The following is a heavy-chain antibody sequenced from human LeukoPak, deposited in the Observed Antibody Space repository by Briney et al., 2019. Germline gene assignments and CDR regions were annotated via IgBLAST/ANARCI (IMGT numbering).Heavy chain of an antibody. Sequence: ASVKVSCKASGYTFTRYYIHWVRQAPGQGLEWMGWINPNSGGTNSAQKFQGRVTLTRDTSISTAYLELSSLRSYDTAVYYCARDLGSGWIIVDYWGQGTLVTVSS. V-gene: IGHV1-2*02. CDR1: GYTFTRYY. J-gene: IGHJ4*02. D-gene: IGHD6-19*01. CDR2: INPNSGGT. CDR3: ARDLGSGWIIVDY.